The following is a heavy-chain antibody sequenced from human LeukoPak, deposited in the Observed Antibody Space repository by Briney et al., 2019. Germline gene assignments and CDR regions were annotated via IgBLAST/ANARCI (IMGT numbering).Heavy chain of an antibody. V-gene: IGHV4-34*01. CDR2: INHSGST. CDR3: ARRRYSYGGFDY. CDR1: GGSISSYY. D-gene: IGHD5-18*01. J-gene: IGHJ4*02. Sequence: SETLSLTCTVSGGSISSYYWSWIRQPPGKGLEWIGEINHSGSTNYNPSLKSRVTISVDTSKNQFSLKLSSVTAADTAVYYCARRRYSYGGFDYWGQGTLVTVSS.